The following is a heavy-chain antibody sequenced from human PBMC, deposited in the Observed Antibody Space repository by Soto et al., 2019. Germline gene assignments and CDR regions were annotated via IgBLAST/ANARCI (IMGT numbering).Heavy chain of an antibody. D-gene: IGHD3-10*01. J-gene: IGHJ3*01. CDR1: GFTFSSYG. CDR3: ARDRNYGSGSRYFDAYDF. CDR2: IWYDGSNK. Sequence: GGSLRLSCAASGFTFSSYGMHWVRQAPGKGLEWVAVIWYDGSNKYYADSVKGRFTISRDNSKNTLYLQMNSLRAEDTAVYYCARDRNYGSGSRYFDAYDFWGQGTMVTVSS. V-gene: IGHV3-33*01.